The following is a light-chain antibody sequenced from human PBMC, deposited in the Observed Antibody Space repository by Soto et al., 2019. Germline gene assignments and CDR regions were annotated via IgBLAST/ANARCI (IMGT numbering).Light chain of an antibody. J-gene: IGKJ1*01. CDR3: QQYNSEST. CDR2: KAS. Sequence: DIQMTQSPSTLSASVGDRVTITCRGSQSISSWLAWYQQKPGKAPKLLIYKASSLESGVPSRFSGSGSGTEFTLTISSLQPDDFATYYCQQYNSESTFGQGTKVDIK. CDR1: QSISSW. V-gene: IGKV1-5*03.